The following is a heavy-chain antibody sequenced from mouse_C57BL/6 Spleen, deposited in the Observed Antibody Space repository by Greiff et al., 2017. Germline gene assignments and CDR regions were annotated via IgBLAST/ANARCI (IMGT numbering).Heavy chain of an antibody. Sequence: QVQLQQSGAELARPGASVKMSCKASGYTFTSYTMHWVKQRPGQGLEWIGYINPSSGYTKYTQKFKDKATLTADKSSSTAYMQLSSLTSEDSAVYYCERNPALAYWGQGTLVTVSA. CDR3: ERNPALAY. CDR2: INPSSGYT. CDR1: GYTFTSYT. J-gene: IGHJ3*01. V-gene: IGHV1-4*01.